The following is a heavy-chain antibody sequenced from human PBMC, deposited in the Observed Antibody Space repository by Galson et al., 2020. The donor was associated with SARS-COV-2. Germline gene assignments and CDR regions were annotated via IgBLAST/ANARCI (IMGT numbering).Heavy chain of an antibody. CDR2: IYYSGST. D-gene: IGHD2-15*01. J-gene: IGHJ5*02. CDR1: GGSISSYY. CDR3: ASINCSGGSCYWFDP. V-gene: IGHV4-59*08. Sequence: SETLSLTCTVSGGSISSYYWSWIRQPPGKGLEWIGYIYYSGSTKYNPSLKSRVTISVDTSKNQFSLKLSSVTAADTAVYYCASINCSGGSCYWFDPWGQGTLVTVSS.